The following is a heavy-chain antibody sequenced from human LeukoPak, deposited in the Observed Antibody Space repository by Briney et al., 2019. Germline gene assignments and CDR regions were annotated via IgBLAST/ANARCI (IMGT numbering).Heavy chain of an antibody. CDR2: ISYDGSNK. Sequence: GRSLRLSCAASGFTFSSYAMHWVRQAPGKGLEWVAVISYDGSNKYYADSVKGRFTISRDNSKNTLYLQMNSLRAEDTAVYYCARGHRLVVVIPVADYWGQGTLVTVSS. J-gene: IGHJ4*02. V-gene: IGHV3-30-3*01. CDR3: ARGHRLVVVIPVADY. CDR1: GFTFSSYA. D-gene: IGHD3-22*01.